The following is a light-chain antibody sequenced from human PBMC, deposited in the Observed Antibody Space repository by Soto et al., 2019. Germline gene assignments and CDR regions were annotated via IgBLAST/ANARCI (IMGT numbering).Light chain of an antibody. CDR1: QDISNH. V-gene: IGKV1-33*01. J-gene: IGKJ3*01. Sequence: DIQMTQSPSSLSASVGDGVTITCQASQDISNHLNWYQQKPGKAPDLLIYDASNLERGVPSRFSGSGSGTDFTFTISSLQPEDFATYYCHQYNSWPRGTFGPGTKVEIK. CDR3: HQYNSWPRGT. CDR2: DAS.